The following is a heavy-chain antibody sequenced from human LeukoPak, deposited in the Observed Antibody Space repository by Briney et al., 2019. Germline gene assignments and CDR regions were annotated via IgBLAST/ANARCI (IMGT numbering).Heavy chain of an antibody. J-gene: IGHJ3*02. Sequence: SETLSLTCAVYGGSFSGYYWSWIRQHPGKGLEWIGYIYYSGSTYYNPSLKSRVTISVDTSKNQFSLKLSSVTAADTAVYYCARSRSGYGNDAFDIWGQGTMVTVSS. CDR3: ARSRSGYGNDAFDI. V-gene: IGHV4-31*11. CDR2: IYYSGST. D-gene: IGHD3-22*01. CDR1: GGSFSGYY.